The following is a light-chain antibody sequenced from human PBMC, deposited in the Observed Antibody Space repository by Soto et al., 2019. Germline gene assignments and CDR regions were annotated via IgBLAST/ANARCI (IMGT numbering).Light chain of an antibody. CDR3: EAWDDSLKGYV. J-gene: IGLJ1*01. Sequence: QSVLTQPPPASGTPGQRVTISCSGNSSNIGSNTVNWYQQLPGTAPKLLIYSHNQRPSGVPDRFSGSKSGTSASLAISGLQSEDEADYYCEAWDDSLKGYVFGTGTKVTVL. V-gene: IGLV1-44*01. CDR2: SHN. CDR1: SSNIGSNT.